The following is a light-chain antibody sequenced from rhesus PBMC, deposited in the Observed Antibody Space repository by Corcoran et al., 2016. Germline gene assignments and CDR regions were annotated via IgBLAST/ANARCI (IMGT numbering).Light chain of an antibody. CDR1: QSVSRS. CDR3: HQYSNWWT. Sequence: EILLTQSPATLSLSPGERATLSCRASQSVSRSLAWYRQKPAQPPRLPIGDASKRATGIPDRFSGSGSGTDFTLTISSLKPEDFAVYYCHQYSNWWTFGQGTKVEIK. V-gene: IGKV3-42*03. CDR2: DAS. J-gene: IGKJ1*01.